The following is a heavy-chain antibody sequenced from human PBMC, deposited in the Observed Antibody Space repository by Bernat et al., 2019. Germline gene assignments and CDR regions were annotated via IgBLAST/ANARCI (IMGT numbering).Heavy chain of an antibody. CDR1: GFTFSSYS. CDR3: ARATLRSSWENNWFDP. Sequence: EVQLVESGGILVQPGGSLRLSCVASGFTFSSYSMNWVRQAPGKGLDWVSSISSSSDYIYYTDSVKGRFTISRDNAKNSLYLQMNSLRAEDTAVYYCARATLRSSWENNWFDPWGQGTLVTVSS. D-gene: IGHD6-13*01. CDR2: ISSSSDYI. V-gene: IGHV3-21*01. J-gene: IGHJ5*02.